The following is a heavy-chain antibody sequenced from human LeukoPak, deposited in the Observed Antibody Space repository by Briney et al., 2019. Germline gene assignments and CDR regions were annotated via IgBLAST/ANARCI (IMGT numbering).Heavy chain of an antibody. CDR3: AGGSYTANYAPFDY. CDR1: GYTFSSKD. D-gene: IGHD3-16*01. V-gene: IGHV1-8*01. J-gene: IGHJ4*02. Sequence: ASVKVSCKASGYTFSSKDINWVRQATGQGLEWVAWMNPSTGNRGSAQKFQGRVTMTRDTSTSTAYMELSNLRSDDTAVYYCAGGSYTANYAPFDYWGQGTLVTVSS. CDR2: MNPSTGNR.